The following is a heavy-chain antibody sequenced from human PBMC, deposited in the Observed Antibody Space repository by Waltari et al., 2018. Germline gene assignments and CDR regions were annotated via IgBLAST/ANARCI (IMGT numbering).Heavy chain of an antibody. V-gene: IGHV1-2*04. J-gene: IGHJ1*01. D-gene: IGHD2-15*01. CDR3: ARGEXXGADFQQ. CDR2: INPDSGXT. Sequence: QVQLVQSGAEXKKPGASVKVXCKASXYTFTXYYINWVRQAPGQGLEWMGLINPDSGXTNYAQKFXGWVXRTXDTSXXTXYMELSRLXXDDTXAYYCARGEXXGADFQQXGQGTLVTVXS. CDR1: XYTFTXYY.